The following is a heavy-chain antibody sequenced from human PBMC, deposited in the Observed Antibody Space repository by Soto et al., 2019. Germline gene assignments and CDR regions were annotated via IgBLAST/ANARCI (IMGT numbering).Heavy chain of an antibody. J-gene: IGHJ6*02. CDR3: AKGRGDGTSYRYYYGMDV. Sequence: GGSLRLSCTASAFTFSAYGMSWVRQAPGKGLEWVSAISVTGGTTYYSDSVKDRFTISRDNSKNTLYLQISSLRDDDTAVYYCAKGRGDGTSYRYYYGMDVWGQGITVTVSS. CDR1: AFTFSAYG. D-gene: IGHD3-16*01. CDR2: ISVTGGTT. V-gene: IGHV3-23*01.